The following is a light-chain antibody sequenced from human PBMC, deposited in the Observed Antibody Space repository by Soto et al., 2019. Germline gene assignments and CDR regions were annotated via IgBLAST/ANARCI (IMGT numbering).Light chain of an antibody. Sequence: EIVMTQSPATLSLSPGERATLSCRASQSVSSNLAWYQQKPGQAPRLLIYGASTRATGIPDRFSGSGSGTEFTLTISSLQSEDFAVYYCQQYNNWPGTFGQGTKLEIK. J-gene: IGKJ2*01. V-gene: IGKV3-15*01. CDR3: QQYNNWPGT. CDR1: QSVSSN. CDR2: GAS.